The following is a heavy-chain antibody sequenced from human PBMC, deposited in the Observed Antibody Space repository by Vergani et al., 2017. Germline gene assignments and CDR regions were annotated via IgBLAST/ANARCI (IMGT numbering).Heavy chain of an antibody. CDR3: SRHNDMLTGYSNYFDY. Sequence: QVQLQESGPRLVKPSETLSLTCAVSVYSISSGYYWGWIRQPPGKGLEWIGSIYQSGTTYYNPSLNSRVTIAVDTSKNHFSLQLSSVPAAGTAVYYCSRHNDMLTGYSNYFDYWGQGTLVTVSS. V-gene: IGHV4-38-2*01. CDR2: IYQSGTT. CDR1: VYSISSGYY. J-gene: IGHJ4*02. D-gene: IGHD3-9*01.